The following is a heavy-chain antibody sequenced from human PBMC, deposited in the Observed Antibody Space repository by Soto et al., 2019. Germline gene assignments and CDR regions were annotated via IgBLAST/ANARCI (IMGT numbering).Heavy chain of an antibody. J-gene: IGHJ4*02. D-gene: IGHD3-22*01. Sequence: QVQLVESGGGVVQPGRSLRLSCAASGFIFSAYGMHGVRQAPGKGLEWVAVISYDGRDILYADSVKGRFTISRADSKNTLYLQMNSLRAEDTAMYYCVQDRYYDSSGYYPSYWGQGTLVTVSS. CDR2: ISYDGRDI. V-gene: IGHV3-30*18. CDR3: VQDRYYDSSGYYPSY. CDR1: GFIFSAYG.